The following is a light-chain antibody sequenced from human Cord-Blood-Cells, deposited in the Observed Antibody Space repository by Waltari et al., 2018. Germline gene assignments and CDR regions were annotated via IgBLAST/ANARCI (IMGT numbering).Light chain of an antibody. CDR2: EGS. V-gene: IGLV2-23*01. CDR1: SSDVGSYNL. J-gene: IGLJ1*01. CDR3: CSYAGSSTYV. Sequence: QSALTPPASVSGSPGQSITISCTGTSSDVGSYNLVSWYQQHPGKAPKLMIYEGSKRPSGFSNLFSGSKSGNTASLTISGLQAEDEADYYCCSYAGSSTYVFGTGTKVTVL.